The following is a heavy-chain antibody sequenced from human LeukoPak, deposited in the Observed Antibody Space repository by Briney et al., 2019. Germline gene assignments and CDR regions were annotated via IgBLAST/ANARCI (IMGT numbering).Heavy chain of an antibody. CDR1: GFTFSSYG. CDR3: ARAKRNGFDI. Sequence: GGSLRLSCAASGFTFSSYGMNWVRQAPGKGLEWVSSISSSSSYIYSADSVKGRFTISRDNAKNSLYLQMNSLRAEDTAVYYCARAKRNGFDIWGQGTMVTVSS. CDR2: ISSSSSYI. V-gene: IGHV3-21*01. J-gene: IGHJ3*02.